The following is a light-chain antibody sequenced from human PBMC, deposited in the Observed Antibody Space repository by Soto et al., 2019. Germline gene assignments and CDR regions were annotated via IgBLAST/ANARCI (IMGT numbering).Light chain of an antibody. J-gene: IGLJ1*01. CDR1: SSDIGVYNY. Sequence: QSALIQPASVSGSPGQSITFSCTGTSSDIGVYNYVSWYQQHPGKAPKLMIYEVNNRPSGVSNRFSGSKSGNTASLTISGLQAEDEADYYCSSYTTSNTDVFGTGTKLTVL. CDR2: EVN. V-gene: IGLV2-14*01. CDR3: SSYTTSNTDV.